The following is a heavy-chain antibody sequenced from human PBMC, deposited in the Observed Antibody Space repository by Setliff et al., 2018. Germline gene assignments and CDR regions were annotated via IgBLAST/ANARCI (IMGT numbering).Heavy chain of an antibody. CDR3: ARVPRFTDTRNAFDI. CDR1: GGSISSGGYY. J-gene: IGHJ3*02. Sequence: SETLSLTCTASGGSISSGGYYWSWIRQHPGKGLEWIGYIYYSGNTYYNPSLKSRVTISVDTSKNQFSLKLSSVTAADTAVYYCARVPRFTDTRNAFDIWGQGTMVTVS. CDR2: IYYSGNT. D-gene: IGHD5-18*01. V-gene: IGHV4-31*03.